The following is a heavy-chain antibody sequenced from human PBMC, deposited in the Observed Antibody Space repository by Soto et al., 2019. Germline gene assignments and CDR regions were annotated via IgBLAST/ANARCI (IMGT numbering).Heavy chain of an antibody. CDR1: GFTFSSYS. V-gene: IGHV3-21*01. J-gene: IGHJ4*02. CDR2: ISSSSSYI. D-gene: IGHD5-18*01. Sequence: EVQLVESGGGLVKPGGSLRLSCAASGFTFSSYSMNWVRQAPGKGLEWVSSISSSSSYIYYADSVKGRFTISRDNAKNSLYLQMNSLRAEDTAVYYCARAQPGYSYGYGLGYWGQRTLVTVSS. CDR3: ARAQPGYSYGYGLGY.